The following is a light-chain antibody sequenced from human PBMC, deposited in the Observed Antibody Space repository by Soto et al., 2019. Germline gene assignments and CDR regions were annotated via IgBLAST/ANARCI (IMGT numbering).Light chain of an antibody. CDR2: AAS. Sequence: DIQMTQSPSSLSASVGDRVTITCRASQGIRSWLAWYQQKPEKAPKCLIYAASSLQSGLPSTFSGSGSGTDFTLTISSLQTEDFATYYGQQYNSYALTFGGGTKVEIK. CDR1: QGIRSW. J-gene: IGKJ4*01. V-gene: IGKV1D-16*01. CDR3: QQYNSYALT.